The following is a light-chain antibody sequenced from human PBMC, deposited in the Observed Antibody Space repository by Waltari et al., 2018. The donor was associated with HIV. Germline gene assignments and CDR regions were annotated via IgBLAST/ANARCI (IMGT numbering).Light chain of an antibody. Sequence: QSALTLPASGSASPGPPITIPCSGPSRHIVSFNYFSWYQPYPGKARKAMIYEVSKRPSGVSSRFSGSKAGNTASLTISGLQAEDEADYYCCSYAGNSARVFGGGTKLTVL. J-gene: IGLJ3*02. CDR2: EVS. V-gene: IGLV2-23*02. CDR1: SRHIVSFNY. CDR3: CSYAGNSARV.